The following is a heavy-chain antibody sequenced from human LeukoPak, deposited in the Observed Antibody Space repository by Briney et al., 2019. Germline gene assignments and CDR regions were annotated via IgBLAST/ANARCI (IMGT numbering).Heavy chain of an antibody. J-gene: IGHJ4*02. CDR2: IHSDGINT. Sequence: GGSLRLSCAASGLPFTNYWMHWVRQAPGKGLVWVSRIHSDGINTVYAASVKGRFTISRDNAKNMLYLQMHSLRVEDTALYYCATGLVSAYEYWGQGTPVTVSS. CDR1: GLPFTNYW. CDR3: ATGLVSAYEY. V-gene: IGHV3-74*01. D-gene: IGHD2-21*01.